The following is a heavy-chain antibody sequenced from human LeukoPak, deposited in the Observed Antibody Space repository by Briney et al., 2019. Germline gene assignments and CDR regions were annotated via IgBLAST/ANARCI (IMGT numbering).Heavy chain of an antibody. D-gene: IGHD4-17*01. CDR1: GGSFSGFY. Sequence: SETLSLTCAVSGGSFSGFYWSWLRQSPGTGLEWIGEINHRGTTNYNPSFKSRVTMSADMSKNEFSLKMNSLTAADTAVYYCARGDYGDYVHLYWGQGTLVTVSS. V-gene: IGHV4-34*01. CDR3: ARGDYGDYVHLY. J-gene: IGHJ4*02. CDR2: INHRGTT.